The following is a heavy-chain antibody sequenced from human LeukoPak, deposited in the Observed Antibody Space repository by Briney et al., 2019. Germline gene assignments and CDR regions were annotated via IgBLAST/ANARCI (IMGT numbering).Heavy chain of an antibody. D-gene: IGHD1-1*01. J-gene: IGHJ4*02. Sequence: KPSETLSLTGTVSGGSVSSGSYYWSWIRQPPGKGLEWIGYIYYSGSTNYNPSLKSRVTISVDTSKNQFSLKLSSVTAADTAVYYCARGGNWNTPHDYWGQGTLVTVSS. CDR2: IYYSGST. V-gene: IGHV4-61*01. CDR3: ARGGNWNTPHDY. CDR1: GGSVSSGSYY.